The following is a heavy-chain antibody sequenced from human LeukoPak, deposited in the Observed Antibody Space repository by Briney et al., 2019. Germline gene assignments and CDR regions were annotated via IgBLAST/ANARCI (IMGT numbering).Heavy chain of an antibody. V-gene: IGHV4-38-2*02. CDR1: GYSINSGYF. J-gene: IGHJ4*02. CDR3: ARRASTLLYYYDSSGYYDR. CDR2: IYYSGST. Sequence: SETLSLTCTVSGYSINSGYFWGWIRQPPLKGLEWIGSIYYSGSTYYNPSLKSRVTISVDTSKNQFSLKLSSVTAADTAVYYCARRASTLLYYYDSSGYYDRWGQGTLVTVSS. D-gene: IGHD3-22*01.